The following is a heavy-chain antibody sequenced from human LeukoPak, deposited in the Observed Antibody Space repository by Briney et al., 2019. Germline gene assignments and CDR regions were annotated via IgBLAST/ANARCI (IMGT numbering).Heavy chain of an antibody. CDR2: VSGSGGST. CDR3: AKTWARAVSAADY. J-gene: IGHJ4*02. V-gene: IGHV3-23*01. CDR1: GFTFSSYA. Sequence: GGSLRLSCAASGFTFSSYAMSWVRQAPGKGLEWVSVVSGSGGSTDYADSVKGRFTISRDNSKDTLFLQMNSLRAEDTAVYYCAKTWARAVSAADYWGQGTLVTVSS. D-gene: IGHD1-26*01.